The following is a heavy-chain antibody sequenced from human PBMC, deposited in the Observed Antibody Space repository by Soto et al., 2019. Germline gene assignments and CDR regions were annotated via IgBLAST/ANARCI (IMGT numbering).Heavy chain of an antibody. V-gene: IGHV2-5*02. D-gene: IGHD3-16*01. Sequence: QITLKESGPTLVKPTQTLTLTCTFSGFSLSTSGVGVGWIRQPPGKALEWLALIYWDDDKRYSPSLKSRLTITKATSKNQVVLTMTNMDPVDTATYYCARHYEKGYFDYWGQGTLVTVSS. CDR1: GFSLSTSGVG. CDR3: ARHYEKGYFDY. J-gene: IGHJ4*02. CDR2: IYWDDDK.